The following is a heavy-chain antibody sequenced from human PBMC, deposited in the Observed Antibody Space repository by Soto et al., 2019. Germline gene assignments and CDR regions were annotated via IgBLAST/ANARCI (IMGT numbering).Heavy chain of an antibody. CDR3: ARGGYSSSSGWFDP. CDR1: GYTFTGYY. CDR2: INPNSGGT. V-gene: IGHV1-2*04. Sequence: ASVKVSCKASGYTFTGYYMHWVRQAPGQGLEWMGWINPNSGGTNYAQKFQGWVTMTRETSISTAYMELSRLRSDDTAVYYCARGGYSSSSGWFDPWGQGTLVTVSS. J-gene: IGHJ5*02. D-gene: IGHD6-6*01.